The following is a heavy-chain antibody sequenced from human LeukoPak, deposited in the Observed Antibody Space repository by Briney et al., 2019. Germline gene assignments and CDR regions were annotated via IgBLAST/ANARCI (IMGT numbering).Heavy chain of an antibody. J-gene: IGHJ4*02. CDR1: GLTFSSYT. CDR2: ITGSGGST. Sequence: PGRSLRLSCAAYGLTFSSYTISWVSQAQGKGLEWDSAITGSGGSTYYADSVKGRFTISRDNSKNTLYLQMNSLRADDTAVYYGAKGKDCWGQGTLVTVSS. CDR3: AKGKDC. V-gene: IGHV3-23*01.